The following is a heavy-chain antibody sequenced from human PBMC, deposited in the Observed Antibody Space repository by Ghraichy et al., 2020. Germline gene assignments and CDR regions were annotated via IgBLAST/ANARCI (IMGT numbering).Heavy chain of an antibody. CDR3: ARDSGSSWYYFDY. J-gene: IGHJ4*02. V-gene: IGHV3-48*02. CDR1: GFTFSSYS. D-gene: IGHD6-13*01. Sequence: GGSLRLSCAASGFTFSSYSMNWVRQAPGKGLEWVSYISVGSSSTIYHADSVKGRFTISRDNAKNSLYLQMNSLRDEDTAVYYCARDSGSSWYYFDYWGQGTLVTVSS. CDR2: ISVGSSSTI.